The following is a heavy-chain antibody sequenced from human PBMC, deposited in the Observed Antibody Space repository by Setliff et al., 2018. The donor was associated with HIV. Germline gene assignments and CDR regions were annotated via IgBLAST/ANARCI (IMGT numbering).Heavy chain of an antibody. D-gene: IGHD1-1*01. CDR3: SNWNKTIDEDA. J-gene: IGHJ5*02. V-gene: IGHV4-34*01. CDR1: GGSFTSYY. CDR2: INHNGGT. Sequence: SETLSLTCAVYGGSFTSYYWTWIRQAPGKDLEWIGEINHNGGTNYNPSLKSRVTISVGSSYNHFSLKMTSVTAADTALYYGSNWNKTIDEDAWGQGTLVTVSS.